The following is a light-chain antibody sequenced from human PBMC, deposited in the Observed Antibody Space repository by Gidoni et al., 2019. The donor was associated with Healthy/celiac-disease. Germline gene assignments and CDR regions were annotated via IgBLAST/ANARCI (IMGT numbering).Light chain of an antibody. CDR2: GAS. CDR1: QSVSSSY. CDR3: QQYGSSPLT. J-gene: IGKJ4*01. V-gene: IGKV3-20*01. Sequence: ESVLTQSPGPLSLSPGERATLSCRASQSVSSSYLAWYQQKPGQAPRLLIYGASSRATGIPDRFSGSGSGTDFTLTISRLEPEGFAVYYCQQYGSSPLTFGGGTKVEIK.